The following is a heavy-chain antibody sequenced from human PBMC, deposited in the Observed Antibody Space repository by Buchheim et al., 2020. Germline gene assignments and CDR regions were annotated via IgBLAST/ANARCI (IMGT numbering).Heavy chain of an antibody. CDR2: MNPNSGNT. CDR1: GYTFTSYD. J-gene: IGHJ6*02. V-gene: IGHV1-8*01. D-gene: IGHD3-9*01. Sequence: QVQLVQSGAEVKKPGASVKVSCKASGYTFTSYDINWVRQATGQGLEWMGWMNPNSGNTGYAQKFQGRVTMTRNTSISTAYMELSSLRSEDTAVYYCARGGPYYDILTGYYRRKLREQYYYYYGMDVWGQGTT. CDR3: ARGGPYYDILTGYYRRKLREQYYYYYGMDV.